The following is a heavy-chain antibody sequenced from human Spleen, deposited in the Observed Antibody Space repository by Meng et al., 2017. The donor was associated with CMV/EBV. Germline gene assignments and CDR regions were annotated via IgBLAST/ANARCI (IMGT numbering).Heavy chain of an antibody. CDR2: INQSGST. D-gene: IGHD3-10*01. CDR1: YY. Sequence: YYWSLIRQPPGKGLEWIGEINQSGSTNYNPSLKSRVTISVDTSKNQFSLKLSSVTAADTAVYYCARGPLYYYGSGSYYRPAYNWFDPWGQGTLVTVSS. J-gene: IGHJ5*02. CDR3: ARGPLYYYGSGSYYRPAYNWFDP. V-gene: IGHV4-34*01.